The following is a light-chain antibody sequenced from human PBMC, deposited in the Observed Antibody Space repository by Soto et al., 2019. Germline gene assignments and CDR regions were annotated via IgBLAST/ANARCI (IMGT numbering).Light chain of an antibody. Sequence: QSALTQPRSVSGSPGQSVTISCTGTNTDVGGYNYVSWYQQHPGKAPKLLIYGVTKRPSGVPDRFSGSKSGNTASLTISGLQAEDEADYYCCSYAGSPAFFGGGTKVTVL. J-gene: IGLJ2*01. CDR1: NTDVGGYNY. CDR2: GVT. CDR3: CSYAGSPAF. V-gene: IGLV2-11*01.